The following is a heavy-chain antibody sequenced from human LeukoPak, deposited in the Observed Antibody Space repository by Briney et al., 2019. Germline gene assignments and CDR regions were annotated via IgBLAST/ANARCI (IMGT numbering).Heavy chain of an antibody. V-gene: IGHV3-23*01. Sequence: GGSLRLSCAASGFTFSSYAMSWVRQAPGKGLEWVSAISGSGSSTYYADSVKGRFTISRDNSKNTLYLQMNSLRAEDTAVYYCAKDHWPDDSALEGAFDIWGQGTMVTVSS. CDR1: GFTFSSYA. CDR3: AKDHWPDDSALEGAFDI. D-gene: IGHD3-22*01. J-gene: IGHJ3*02. CDR2: ISGSGSST.